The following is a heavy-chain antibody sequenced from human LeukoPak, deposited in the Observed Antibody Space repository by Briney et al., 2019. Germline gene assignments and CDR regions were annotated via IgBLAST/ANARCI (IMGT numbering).Heavy chain of an antibody. Sequence: GGSLRLSCAASGFTFSSYAMSWVRQAPGKGLEWVSAISGSFIATYYADSVKGRFTISRDTSKNTLYLQMNSLRAEDTAVYYCAEDGVAYCGGDCTTQFYYYMDVWGKGTTVTVSS. CDR2: ISGSFIAT. D-gene: IGHD2-21*02. J-gene: IGHJ6*03. CDR1: GFTFSSYA. CDR3: AEDGVAYCGGDCTTQFYYYMDV. V-gene: IGHV3-23*01.